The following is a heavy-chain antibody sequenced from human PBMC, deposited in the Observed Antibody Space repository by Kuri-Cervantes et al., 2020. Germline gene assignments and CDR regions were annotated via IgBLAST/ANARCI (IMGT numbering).Heavy chain of an antibody. CDR1: GFTFRSYW. J-gene: IGHJ4*02. V-gene: IGHV3-74*01. D-gene: IGHD3-10*01. CDR2: INSVGSST. CDR3: ARVGGSGMVY. Sequence: LSLTCSASGFTFRSYWMHWVRQAPGKGLVWVSRINSVGSSTSYADSVKGRFTISRDNSKNTLYLQMNSLRAEDTAVYYWARVGGSGMVYWGQGTLVTVSS.